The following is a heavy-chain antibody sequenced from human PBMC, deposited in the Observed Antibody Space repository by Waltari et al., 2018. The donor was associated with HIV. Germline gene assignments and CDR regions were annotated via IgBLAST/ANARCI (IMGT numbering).Heavy chain of an antibody. CDR3: ARGVAGVLWYLDY. J-gene: IGHJ4*02. CDR2: IYHGESP. D-gene: IGHD6-19*01. V-gene: IGHV4-38-2*01. CDR1: GFSISSGYY. Sequence: QVQLHESGPGLVKPSETLSLTCDVSGFSISSGYYWGGIRQSPGKGVEWIGNIYHGESPNHNPSLRGRVTISLDTSKNQFSLKVNSVTAADTAIFYCARGVAGVLWYLDYWGQGTLVTVSS.